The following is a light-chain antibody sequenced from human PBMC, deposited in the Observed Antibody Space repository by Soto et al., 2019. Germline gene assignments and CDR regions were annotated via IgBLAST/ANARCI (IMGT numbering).Light chain of an antibody. Sequence: EFVLPQSPGTLSLSPGERATLSCRASQSVSSSYLAWYQQKPGQAPRLLIYGASSRATGIPDRFSGSGSGTDFTLTISRLEPEDLAVYYCQQYGSSPRSFGQGTRLET. CDR1: QSVSSSY. V-gene: IGKV3-20*01. CDR2: GAS. J-gene: IGKJ5*01. CDR3: QQYGSSPRS.